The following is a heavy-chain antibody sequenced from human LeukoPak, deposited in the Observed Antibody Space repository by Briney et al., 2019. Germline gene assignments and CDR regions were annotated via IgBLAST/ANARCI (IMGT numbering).Heavy chain of an antibody. D-gene: IGHD2-2*01. V-gene: IGHV1-2*02. CDR1: GYTFTGSY. CDR3: ARESQLYCSSTSCKSYNWFDP. Sequence: GASVKVSCKASGYTFTGSYIHWVRQAPGQGLDWMGWLSPDSGGTNYAQMFQGRVTMTRDTSISTAYMELSRLRSDDTAVYYCARESQLYCSSTSCKSYNWFDPWGQGTLVTVSS. CDR2: LSPDSGGT. J-gene: IGHJ5*02.